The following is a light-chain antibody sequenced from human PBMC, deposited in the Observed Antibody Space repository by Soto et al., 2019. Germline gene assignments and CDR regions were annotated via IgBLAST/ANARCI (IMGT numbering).Light chain of an antibody. J-gene: IGKJ5*01. V-gene: IGKV3-15*01. CDR3: QQYNSWPQIE. Sequence: EVVMTQSPATLSVSPGERATLSCRASESVSSNLAWYQQRPGQAPRLVIYGASTRATGIPARFSGGGSGTEFTLTISSLQSEDFPVYYCQQYNSWPQIEFGKATRPEI. CDR2: GAS. CDR1: ESVSSN.